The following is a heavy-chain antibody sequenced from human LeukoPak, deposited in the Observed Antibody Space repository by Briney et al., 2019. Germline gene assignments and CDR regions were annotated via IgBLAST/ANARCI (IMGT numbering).Heavy chain of an antibody. D-gene: IGHD1-26*01. CDR1: GGSISSYY. Sequence: SQTLSLTCTVAGGSISSYYWSCIRHPPGKGLEWIGYIYYSGSTNYNTSLKSRATIPVDTPKNQFSLKLSSVTAADTAVYYCARHEYSGSYYGLSWFDPWGQGTLVTVSS. J-gene: IGHJ5*02. CDR3: ARHEYSGSYYGLSWFDP. V-gene: IGHV4-59*01. CDR2: IYYSGST.